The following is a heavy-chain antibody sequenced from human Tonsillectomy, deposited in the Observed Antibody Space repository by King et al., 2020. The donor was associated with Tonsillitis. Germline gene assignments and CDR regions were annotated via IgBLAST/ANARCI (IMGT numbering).Heavy chain of an antibody. CDR3: ARESLVGATTGWFDP. J-gene: IGHJ5*02. Sequence: VQLQESGPGLVKPSQTLSLTRTVSGGSISSVDYNWSWIRQPPGKGLEWIGYIYYSGTTYYNPSLKSRVIISVDTSKNQLSLKMRSVSAADTAVYYCARESLVGATTGWFDPWGQGTLVTVSS. CDR2: IYYSGTT. V-gene: IGHV4-30-4*01. CDR1: GGSISSVDYN. D-gene: IGHD1-26*01.